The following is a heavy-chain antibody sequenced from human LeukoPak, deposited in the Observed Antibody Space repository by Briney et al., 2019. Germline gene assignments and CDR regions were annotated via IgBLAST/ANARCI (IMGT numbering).Heavy chain of an antibody. V-gene: IGHV4-59*12. J-gene: IGHJ4*02. CDR1: GGSISTYY. CDR2: IYYSGST. Sequence: SETLSLTCTVSGGSISTYYWSWIRQPPGKGLEWIGYIYYSGSTKYNPSLKSRVTISVDTSKNQFSLKLSSVTAADTAVYYCARGRTRRLSYGSGSYYSYWGQGTLVTVSS. D-gene: IGHD3-10*01. CDR3: ARGRTRRLSYGSGSYYSY.